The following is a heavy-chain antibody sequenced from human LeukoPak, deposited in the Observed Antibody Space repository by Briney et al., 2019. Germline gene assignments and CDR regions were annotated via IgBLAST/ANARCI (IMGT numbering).Heavy chain of an antibody. J-gene: IGHJ5*02. D-gene: IGHD3-3*01. V-gene: IGHV4-39*07. CDR1: GGSISSSSYY. CDR2: IYYSGST. CDR3: AGQILEWTLSGPKRWFDP. Sequence: SETLSLTCTVSGGSISSSSYYWGWIRQPPGKGLEWIGSIYYSGSTYYNPSLKSRVTISVDTSKNQFSLKLSSVTAADTAVYYCAGQILEWTLSGPKRWFDPWGQGTLVTVSS.